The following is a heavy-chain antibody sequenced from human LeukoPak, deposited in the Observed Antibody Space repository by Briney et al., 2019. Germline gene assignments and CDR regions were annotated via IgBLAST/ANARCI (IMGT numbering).Heavy chain of an antibody. V-gene: IGHV3-7*01. CDR3: ARGTTVTTQADY. J-gene: IGHJ4*02. Sequence: GGSLRPSCAASGFTFSSYWMSWVRQAPGKGLEWVANIKQDGSGKYYVDSVKGRFTISRDNAKNSLYLQKNSLRAEDTAVYYCARGTTVTTQADYWGQGTLVTVSS. CDR1: GFTFSSYW. CDR2: IKQDGSGK. D-gene: IGHD4-17*01.